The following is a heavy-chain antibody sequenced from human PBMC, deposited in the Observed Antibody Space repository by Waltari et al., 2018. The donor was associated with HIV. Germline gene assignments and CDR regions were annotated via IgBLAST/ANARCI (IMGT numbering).Heavy chain of an antibody. V-gene: IGHV4-39*01. J-gene: IGHJ4*02. CDR1: GGSISSSSYY. D-gene: IGHD3-9*01. CDR2: IYYSGST. Sequence: QLHLQESGPGLVKPSETLSLTCTVSGGSISSSSYYWGWIRQPPEKGLEGIGSIYYSGSTYYTPSLKSRVILSVDTSKNQLSVKLSSVTAADTAVYYCARMGQTDDILTGHHYWGQGTLVTVSS. CDR3: ARMGQTDDILTGHHY.